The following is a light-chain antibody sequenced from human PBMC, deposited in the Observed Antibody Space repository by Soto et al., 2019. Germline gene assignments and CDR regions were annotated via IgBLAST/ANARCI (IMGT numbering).Light chain of an antibody. Sequence: QSALTQPPSASGSPGQSVTISCTGTSSDVGGYNYVSWYQQHPGKAPKLMIYEVSKRPSGVPDRFSGSKSGNTASLTVTGLQADDEADYYCRSYAGSNNVKVFGGGTKLTVL. CDR1: SSDVGGYNY. J-gene: IGLJ2*01. CDR3: RSYAGSNNVKV. V-gene: IGLV2-8*01. CDR2: EVS.